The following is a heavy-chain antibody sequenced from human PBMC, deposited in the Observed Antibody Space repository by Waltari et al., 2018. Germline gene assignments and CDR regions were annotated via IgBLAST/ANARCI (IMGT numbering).Heavy chain of an antibody. CDR3: ASRDALGWFDP. J-gene: IGHJ5*02. CDR1: GGTFRIYA. D-gene: IGHD3-16*01. V-gene: IGHV1-69*10. CDR2: IIPILGIA. Sequence: QVQLVQSGAEVKKPGSSVKVSCKASGGTFRIYALSWVRQAPGQGLEWMGGIIPILGIANYAQKFQGRVTITADKSTSTAYMELSSLRSEDTAVYYCASRDALGWFDPWGQGTLVTVSS.